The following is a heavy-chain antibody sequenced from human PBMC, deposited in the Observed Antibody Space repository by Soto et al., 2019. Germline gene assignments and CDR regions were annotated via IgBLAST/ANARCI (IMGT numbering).Heavy chain of an antibody. V-gene: IGHV1-69*13. Sequence: SVKVSCKASGGTFNSYAISWVRQAPGQGLELMGGIIPIFGTANYAQKFQGRVTITADESTSTAYMELSSLRSEDTAVYYCATRSPTTVVTPDAFDIWGQGTMVTVSS. CDR3: ATRSPTTVVTPDAFDI. CDR2: IIPIFGTA. D-gene: IGHD4-17*01. CDR1: GGTFNSYA. J-gene: IGHJ3*02.